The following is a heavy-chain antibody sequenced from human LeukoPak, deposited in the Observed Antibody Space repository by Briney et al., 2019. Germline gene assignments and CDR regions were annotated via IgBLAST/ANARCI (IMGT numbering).Heavy chain of an antibody. CDR3: AKVWWLVRTSDY. J-gene: IGHJ4*02. D-gene: IGHD6-19*01. Sequence: PGGPLKLSWQAPEFTFSNFAMSWVGQAQGKGREWASTVTSSGAATYYRDSVKGRFTISKDNSKNMLFLQMNSLRAEDTAVYYCAKVWWLVRTSDYWGQGTLVTVAS. CDR1: EFTFSNFA. CDR2: VTSSGAAT. V-gene: IGHV3-23*01.